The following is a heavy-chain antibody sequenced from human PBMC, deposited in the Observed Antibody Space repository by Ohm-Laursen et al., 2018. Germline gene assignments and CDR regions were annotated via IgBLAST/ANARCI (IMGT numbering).Heavy chain of an antibody. Sequence: GTLSLTCIVSGGSISRYYWSWFRQPPGKGLEWIGYIYNSGATNYNPSLKSRVTISVDTSKNQFSLKLSSVTAADTAVYYCAISSSSTFYFDLWGRGTLVTVSS. CDR3: AISSSSTFYFDL. CDR2: IYNSGAT. J-gene: IGHJ2*01. CDR1: GGSISRYY. V-gene: IGHV4-59*01. D-gene: IGHD2-2*01.